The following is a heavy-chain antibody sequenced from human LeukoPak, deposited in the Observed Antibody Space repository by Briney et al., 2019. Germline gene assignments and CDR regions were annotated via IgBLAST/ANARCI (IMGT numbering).Heavy chain of an antibody. CDR2: IGSTGTTI. CDR1: GFTFSDYS. J-gene: IGHJ4*02. D-gene: IGHD3-16*01. Sequence: PGGSLRLSCVTSGFTFSDYSMHWVRQAPGKGLEWVSYIGSTGTTIYYADSVTGRFTISRDDAKNSLYLQMNSLRAEDTAVYHCARVGWGQKVARPDYWGQGALVTVSS. V-gene: IGHV3-48*01. CDR3: ARVGWGQKVARPDY.